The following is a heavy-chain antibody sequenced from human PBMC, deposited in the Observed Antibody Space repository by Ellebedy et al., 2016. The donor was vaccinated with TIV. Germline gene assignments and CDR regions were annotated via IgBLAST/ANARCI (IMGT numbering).Heavy chain of an antibody. J-gene: IGHJ4*02. Sequence: PGGSLRLSCAASGFTFSSYWMNWVRQAPGKGLEWVANIKQDGSEKYYVDSVKGRCTISRDNAKNSMYLQMNSLRAEDTAVYYCARGSLYYDFWSGHYPLDYWGQGTLVTVSS. V-gene: IGHV3-7*01. D-gene: IGHD3-3*01. CDR3: ARGSLYYDFWSGHYPLDY. CDR1: GFTFSSYW. CDR2: IKQDGSEK.